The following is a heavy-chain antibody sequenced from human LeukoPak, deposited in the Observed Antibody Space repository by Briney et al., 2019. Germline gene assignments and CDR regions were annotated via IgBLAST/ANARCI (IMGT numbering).Heavy chain of an antibody. V-gene: IGHV3-30*02. Sequence: GGSLRLSCAASGFTFSSYGMHWVRQAPGKGLEWVAFIRYDGSNKYYADSVKGRFTISRDNSKNTLYLQMNSLRAEDTAVYYCAKEGIMAHSSWPHTLYYFDYWGQGTLVTVSS. D-gene: IGHD6-13*01. CDR2: IRYDGSNK. J-gene: IGHJ4*02. CDR1: GFTFSSYG. CDR3: AKEGIMAHSSWPHTLYYFDY.